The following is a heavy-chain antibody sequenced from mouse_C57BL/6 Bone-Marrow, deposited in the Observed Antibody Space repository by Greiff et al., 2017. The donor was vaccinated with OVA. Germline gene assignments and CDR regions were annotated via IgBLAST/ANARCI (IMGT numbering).Heavy chain of an antibody. V-gene: IGHV1-26*01. D-gene: IGHD1-1*01. CDR3: ARVLYYGSSYGFAY. Sequence: EVKLQQSGPELVKPGASVKISCKASGYTFTDYYMNWVKQSHGKSLEWIGDINPNNGGTSYNQKFKGKATLTVDKSSSTAYMELRSLTSEDSAVYYCARVLYYGSSYGFAYWGQGTLVTVSA. CDR2: INPNNGGT. J-gene: IGHJ3*01. CDR1: GYTFTDYY.